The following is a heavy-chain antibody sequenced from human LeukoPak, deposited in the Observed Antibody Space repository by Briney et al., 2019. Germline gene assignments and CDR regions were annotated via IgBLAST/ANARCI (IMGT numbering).Heavy chain of an antibody. J-gene: IGHJ4*02. Sequence: PGGSLRLSCTASGFTLSAFAMSWIREAPGKGLEWVSGSTGSVEYYASSVKGRFTISRDDSKNTLYLQMNSLGAEDTATYYCARGSDLASYNELEYWGQGTLVTVSS. D-gene: IGHD2-21*01. CDR1: GFTLSAFA. V-gene: IGHV3-23*01. CDR2: STGSVE. CDR3: ARGSDLASYNELEY.